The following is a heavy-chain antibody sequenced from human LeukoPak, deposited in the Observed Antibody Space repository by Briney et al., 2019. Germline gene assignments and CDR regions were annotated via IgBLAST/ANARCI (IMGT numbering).Heavy chain of an antibody. CDR2: IYYSGST. D-gene: IGHD5-18*01. V-gene: IGHV4-39*01. CDR1: GGSISSSSYY. J-gene: IGHJ5*02. Sequence: SETLSLTCTVSGGSISSSSYYWGWIRQPPGKGLEWIGSIYYSGSTYYSPSLKSRLTISVDTSKNQFSLKLSSVTAADTAVYYCARHPPGNGYSYGVNWFDPWGQGTLVTVSS. CDR3: ARHPPGNGYSYGVNWFDP.